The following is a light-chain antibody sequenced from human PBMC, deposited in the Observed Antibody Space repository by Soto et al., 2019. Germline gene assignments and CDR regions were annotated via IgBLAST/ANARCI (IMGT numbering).Light chain of an antibody. J-gene: IGKJ1*01. V-gene: IGKV3-15*01. CDR1: QSVSID. Sequence: EIVMTQSPATLSVSPVERATLSCRASQSVSIDLAWYQQTPGQAPRLLIYGASTRATGIPVRFSGSASGTEFTLTISSLQRDDFATXXXQQYSTYSRTFGQGTKVDIK. CDR3: QQYSTYSRT. CDR2: GAS.